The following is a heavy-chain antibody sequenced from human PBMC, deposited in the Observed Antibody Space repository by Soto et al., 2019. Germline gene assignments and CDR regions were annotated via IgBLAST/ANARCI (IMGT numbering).Heavy chain of an antibody. CDR3: AKDMGGIYRPTIPFDY. D-gene: IGHD3-16*02. CDR2: ISWNSGSI. CDR1: GFTFDDYA. V-gene: IGHV3-9*01. J-gene: IGHJ4*02. Sequence: EVQLVESGGGLVQPGRSLRLSCAASGFTFDDYAMHWVRQAPGKGLEWVSGISWNSGSIGYADSVKGRFTISRDNAKNSLDLKKNSLSAENRALYSCAKDMGGIYRPTIPFDYWGQGTLVTVSS.